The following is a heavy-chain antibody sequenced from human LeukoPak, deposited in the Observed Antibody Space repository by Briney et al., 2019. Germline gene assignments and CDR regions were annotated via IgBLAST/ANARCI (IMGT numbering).Heavy chain of an antibody. CDR3: ARGLMLAVAGTGY. J-gene: IGHJ4*02. Sequence: GGSLTLSCEPSGFTPTSYAMSWVSQAAGKGLEWVASISSSSSYIYYADSVKGRFTISRDNAKNSLYLQMNSLRAEDTAVYYCARGLMLAVAGTGYWGQGTLVTVSS. CDR1: GFTPTSYA. V-gene: IGHV3-21*01. D-gene: IGHD6-19*01. CDR2: ISSSSSYI.